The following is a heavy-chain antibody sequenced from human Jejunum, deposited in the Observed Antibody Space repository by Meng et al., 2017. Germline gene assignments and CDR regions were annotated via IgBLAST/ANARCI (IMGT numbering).Heavy chain of an antibody. CDR2: IYHSGAF. CDR3: ARGAIGTRPFDY. J-gene: IGHJ4*02. Sequence: QLQLEDSGPGLLKPSGTLSLTCAVSGDSISTNWWNWVRQPPGKGLEWIGEIYHSGAFNYNPSLRRRVTISVDKSKNQVSLKLDSLTAADTAVYYCARGAIGTRPFDYWGQGTLVTVSS. CDR1: GDSISTNW. V-gene: IGHV4-4*02. D-gene: IGHD2-21*01.